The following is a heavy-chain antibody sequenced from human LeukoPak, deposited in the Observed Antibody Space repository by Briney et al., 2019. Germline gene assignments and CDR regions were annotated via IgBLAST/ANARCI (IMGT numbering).Heavy chain of an antibody. CDR3: ARALGYCSSTSCGDYYMDV. V-gene: IGHV4-34*01. CDR1: GGSFSGYY. CDR2: INHSGST. Sequence: ASETLSLTCAVYGGSFSGYYWSWIRQPPGKGLEWIGEINHSGSTNYNPSLKSRVTISVDTSKNQFSLKLCSVTAADTAVYYCARALGYCSSTSCGDYYMDVWGKGTTVTASS. J-gene: IGHJ6*03. D-gene: IGHD2-2*01.